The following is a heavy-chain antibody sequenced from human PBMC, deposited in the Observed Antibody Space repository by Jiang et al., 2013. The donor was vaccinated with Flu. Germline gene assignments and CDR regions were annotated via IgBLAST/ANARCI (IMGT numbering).Heavy chain of an antibody. CDR1: GFTFTNAW. J-gene: IGHJ4*02. CDR3: TTGRVLFDY. CDR2: IKSKADGETT. Sequence: VQLLESGGGLVKPGGSLRLSCAASGFTFTNAWVNWVRQAPGKGLEWVGRIKSKADGETTHYAAPVKGRFTISRDDSKNTLYLQMNSLKTEDTAVYYCTTGRVLFDYWGQGSLVTVSS. V-gene: IGHV3-15*01.